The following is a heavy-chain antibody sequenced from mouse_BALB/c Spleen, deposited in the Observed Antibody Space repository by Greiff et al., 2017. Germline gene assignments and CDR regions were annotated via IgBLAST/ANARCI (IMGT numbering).Heavy chain of an antibody. CDR1: GFTFSSFG. J-gene: IGHJ2*01. Sequence: EVMLVESGGGLVQPGGSRKLSCAASGFTFSSFGMHWVRQAPEKGLEWVAYISSGSSTIYYADTVKGRFTISRDNPKNTLFLQMTSLRSEDTAMYYCARGGPRYYFDYWGQGTTLTVSS. CDR2: ISSGSSTI. CDR3: ARGGPRYYFDY. V-gene: IGHV5-17*02.